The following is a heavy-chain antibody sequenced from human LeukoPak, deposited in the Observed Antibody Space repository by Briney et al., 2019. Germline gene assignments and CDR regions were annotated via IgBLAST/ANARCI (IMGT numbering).Heavy chain of an antibody. V-gene: IGHV3-23*01. CDR1: GFTFSSYA. CDR3: AKVYDSSGYYLAY. D-gene: IGHD3-22*01. Sequence: KTGGSLRLSCAASGFTFSSYAMSWVRQAPGKGLEWVSAISGSGGSTYYADSVKGRFTISRDNSKNTLYLQMNSLRAEDTAVYYCAKVYDSSGYYLAYWGQGTPVTVSS. J-gene: IGHJ4*02. CDR2: ISGSGGST.